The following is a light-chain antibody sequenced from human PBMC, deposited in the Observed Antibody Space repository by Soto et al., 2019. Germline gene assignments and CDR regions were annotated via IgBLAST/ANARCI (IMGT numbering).Light chain of an antibody. CDR3: QQYGPSPRYI. CDR1: QSVASNY. J-gene: IGKJ2*01. CDR2: GAS. Sequence: EIVLTQSPGTLSLSPGERATLSCRASQSVASNYLAWYQQKPGQAPRLLIYGASRRATGIPDRFSGSGSGADFSLTISRLEPEDFAVYYCQQYGPSPRYIFGQGTKLEIK. V-gene: IGKV3-20*01.